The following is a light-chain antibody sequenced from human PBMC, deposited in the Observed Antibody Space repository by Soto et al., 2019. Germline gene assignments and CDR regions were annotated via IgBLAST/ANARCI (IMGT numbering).Light chain of an antibody. CDR3: QSYDSSLNAYV. Sequence: QSVLTQPPSVSGAPGQRVTMSCTGSSSNIGAGYDVHWYQQLPGTAPKLLIYGNSNRPSGVPDRFSGSKSGTSASLAITGLQAEDEADYCSQSYDSSLNAYVFGTGTKLTVL. J-gene: IGLJ1*01. V-gene: IGLV1-40*01. CDR2: GNS. CDR1: SSNIGAGYD.